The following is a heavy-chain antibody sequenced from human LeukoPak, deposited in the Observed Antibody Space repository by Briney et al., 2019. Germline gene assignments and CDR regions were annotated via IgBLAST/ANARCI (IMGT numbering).Heavy chain of an antibody. CDR2: ISAYNGNT. CDR1: GYTFTSYG. D-gene: IGHD3-22*01. V-gene: IGHV1-18*01. Sequence: ASVKVSCKASGYTFTSYGISWVRQAPGQGLEWMGWISAYNGNTNYAQKLQGRVTMTRDMSTSTVYMELGSLRSEDTAVYYCARDLTQNYYDSSGYRYWGQGTLVTVSS. CDR3: ARDLTQNYYDSSGYRY. J-gene: IGHJ4*02.